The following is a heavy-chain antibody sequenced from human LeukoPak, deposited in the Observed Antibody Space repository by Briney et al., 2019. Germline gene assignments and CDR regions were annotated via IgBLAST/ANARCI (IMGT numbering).Heavy chain of an antibody. J-gene: IGHJ4*02. CDR1: GGSIRSYY. CDR3: ARTGSTVTMLYPFDH. Sequence: SDTLSLTCSVSGGSIRSYYWSWLRQPPGKGLECFGYIYYSGRTNYHPSLKSRVSISVDTSKNQFSLKLSSVTAADTAVYYCARTGSTVTMLYPFDHWGQGTLVTVSS. V-gene: IGHV4-59*07. D-gene: IGHD4-17*01. CDR2: IYYSGRT.